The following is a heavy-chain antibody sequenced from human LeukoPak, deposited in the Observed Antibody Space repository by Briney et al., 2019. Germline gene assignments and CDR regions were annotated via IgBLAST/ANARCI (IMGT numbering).Heavy chain of an antibody. J-gene: IGHJ4*02. CDR1: GYSISSGYY. CDR3: ARRGVQQLPSPRGYYFDY. D-gene: IGHD6-6*01. V-gene: IGHV4-38-2*02. Sequence: SETLSLTCTVSGYSISSGYYWGWIRQPPGKGLEWIGSIYHSGSTYYNPSLKSRVTIPVDTSKNQFSLKLSSVTAADTAVYYCARRGVQQLPSPRGYYFDYWGQGTLVTVSS. CDR2: IYHSGST.